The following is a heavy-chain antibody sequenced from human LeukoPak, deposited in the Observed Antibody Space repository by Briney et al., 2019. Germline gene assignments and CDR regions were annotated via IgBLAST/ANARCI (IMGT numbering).Heavy chain of an antibody. Sequence: NPGGSLTLSCAASGFTFSSFSMNWLRQAPGKGLEWVSSISSSISYIYYADSVKGRFTISRDNAKNSLYLQMNSLRAEDTAVYYCARGGIVVPAPRFDPWGQGTLVTVSS. CDR3: ARGGIVVPAPRFDP. CDR1: GFTFSSFS. D-gene: IGHD2-2*01. J-gene: IGHJ5*02. V-gene: IGHV3-21*01. CDR2: ISSSISYI.